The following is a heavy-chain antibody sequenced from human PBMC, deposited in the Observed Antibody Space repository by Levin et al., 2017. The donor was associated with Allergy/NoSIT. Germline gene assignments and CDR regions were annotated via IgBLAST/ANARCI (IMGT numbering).Heavy chain of an antibody. J-gene: IGHJ4*02. D-gene: IGHD3-9*01. V-gene: IGHV3-23*01. CDR2: LGGGGGGT. CDR1: GFILSSYA. CDR3: AKRSWMTGYYFDC. Sequence: GESLKISCEASGFILSSYAMTWVRQAPGKGLEWVSTLGGGGGGTSYADSVKGRFTISRDTSKNTLYLQMNSLRAEDTAVYYCAKRSWMTGYYFDCWGQGALVSVSS.